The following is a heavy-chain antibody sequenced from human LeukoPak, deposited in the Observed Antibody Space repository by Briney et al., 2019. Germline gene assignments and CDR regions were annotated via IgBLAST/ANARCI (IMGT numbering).Heavy chain of an antibody. D-gene: IGHD3-22*01. V-gene: IGHV3-21*01. J-gene: IGHJ4*02. CDR1: GFTFSSYW. Sequence: GGSLRLSCAASGFTFSSYWMSWVRQAPGKGLEWVSSISSSSSYIYYADSVKGRFTISRDNAKNSLYLQMNSLRAEDTAVYYCARGGSSGCHDYWGQGTLVTVSS. CDR2: ISSSSSYI. CDR3: ARGGSSGCHDY.